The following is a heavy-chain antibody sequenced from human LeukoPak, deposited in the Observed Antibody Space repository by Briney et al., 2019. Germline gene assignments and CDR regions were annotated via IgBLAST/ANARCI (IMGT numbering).Heavy chain of an antibody. V-gene: IGHV4-30-4*08. CDR2: IYYSGKT. Sequence: SETLSLTCTVSGGSIASGDCYWSWIRQPPGTGLEWIGYIYYSGKTYYNLSLKSRITISLDTSKNQFSLKLSSVTAADTAVYYCARTNYGSGSYYSFWGQGTLVTVSS. D-gene: IGHD3-10*01. J-gene: IGHJ4*02. CDR1: GGSIASGDCY. CDR3: ARTNYGSGSYYSF.